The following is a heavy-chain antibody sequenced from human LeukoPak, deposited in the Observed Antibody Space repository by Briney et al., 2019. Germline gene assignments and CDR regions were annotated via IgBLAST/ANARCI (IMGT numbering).Heavy chain of an antibody. V-gene: IGHV3-7*01. CDR2: IKQDGSEK. Sequence: GGSLRLSCAASGFTFSSYWMSWVRQAPGKGLEWVANIKQDGSEKYYVDSVKGRFTISRDNAKNSLYLQLNSLRTEDTAVYYCARGRGSWYGVYFDYWGQGTLVTVSS. D-gene: IGHD6-13*01. J-gene: IGHJ4*02. CDR3: ARGRGSWYGVYFDY. CDR1: GFTFSSYW.